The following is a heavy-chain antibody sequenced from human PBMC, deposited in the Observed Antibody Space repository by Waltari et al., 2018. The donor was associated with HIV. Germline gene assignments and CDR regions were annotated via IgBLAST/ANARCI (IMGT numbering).Heavy chain of an antibody. V-gene: IGHV3-7*01. CDR1: GFTFTNYW. Sequence: EVQLMESGRGLVQSGGSLSLPCAASGFTFTNYWMSWVRQTPGKGLEWVAYIKDDGSEKYYMGSVKGRFTISRDNAKNSMFLQMNSLRAEDTAVYYCARIGTFPHNYAIDFWGQGTTVTVSS. CDR2: IKDDGSEK. CDR3: ARIGTFPHNYAIDF. D-gene: IGHD1-26*01. J-gene: IGHJ6*02.